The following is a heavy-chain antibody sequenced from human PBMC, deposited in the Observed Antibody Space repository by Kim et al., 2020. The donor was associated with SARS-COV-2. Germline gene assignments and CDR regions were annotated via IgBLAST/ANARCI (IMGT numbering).Heavy chain of an antibody. V-gene: IGHV3-53*01. CDR2: IYSGGST. J-gene: IGHJ6*02. Sequence: GGSLRLSCAASGFTVSSNYMSWVRQAPGKGLEWVSVIYSGGSTYYADSVKGRFTISRDNSKNTLYLQMNSLRAEDMAVYYCARDFIFGPDYYYYGMDVWGQGTTVTVSS. CDR3: ARDFIFGPDYYYYGMDV. D-gene: IGHD3-16*01. CDR1: GFTVSSNY.